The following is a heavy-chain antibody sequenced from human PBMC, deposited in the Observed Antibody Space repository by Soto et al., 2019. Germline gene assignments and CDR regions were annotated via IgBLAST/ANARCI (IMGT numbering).Heavy chain of an antibody. Sequence: EEQLVESGGGLVQPGGSLRVSCAASGFSFRSYAMNWVRQAPGKGLEWVSYISVGSGSIFYADSVKGRFTISRDDAKNSLYLQMNTLRGDDAAVYYCVRDARWAFDIWGQGTMVTVSS. CDR1: GFSFRSYA. CDR2: ISVGSGSI. J-gene: IGHJ3*02. CDR3: VRDARWAFDI. V-gene: IGHV3-48*01. D-gene: IGHD2-15*01.